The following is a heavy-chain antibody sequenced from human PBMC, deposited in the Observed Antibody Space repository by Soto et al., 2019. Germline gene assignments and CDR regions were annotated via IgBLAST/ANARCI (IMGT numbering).Heavy chain of an antibody. CDR2: IIPIFGTA. CDR1: GGTFSSYA. V-gene: IGHV1-69*13. J-gene: IGHJ4*02. CDR3: ARSAYCGGDCYPPFDY. Sequence: VASVKVSCKASGGTFSSYAISWVRQAPGQGLEWMGGIIPIFGTANYAQKFQGRVTITADESTSTAYMELSSLRSEDTAVYYCARSAYCGGDCYPPFDYWGQGTLVTVSS. D-gene: IGHD2-21*02.